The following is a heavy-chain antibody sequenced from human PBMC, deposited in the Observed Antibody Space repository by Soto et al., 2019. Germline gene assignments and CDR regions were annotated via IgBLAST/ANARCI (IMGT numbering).Heavy chain of an antibody. CDR3: ASSGYDFWSGYYTDIDY. CDR1: GGSFIGYY. V-gene: IGHV4-34*01. Sequence: SETLSLTCAVYGGSFIGYYWSWIRQPPGKGLEWIGEINHSGSTNYNPSLKSRVTISVDTSKNQFSLKLSSVTAADTAVYYCASSGYDFWSGYYTDIDYWGQGTLVTVSS. J-gene: IGHJ4*02. D-gene: IGHD3-3*01. CDR2: INHSGST.